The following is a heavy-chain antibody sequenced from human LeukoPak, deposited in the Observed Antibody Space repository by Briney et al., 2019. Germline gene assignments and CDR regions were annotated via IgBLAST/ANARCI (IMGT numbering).Heavy chain of an antibody. Sequence: GGSLRLSCAASGFTFSGYAMSWVRQAPGKGLEWVSSISAGGGSPYYADSVKGRFTISRDNSKNTLYLQMSSLRVEDTAVYYCAKALGDYYFDYWGQGTLVTVSS. V-gene: IGHV3-23*01. CDR2: ISAGGGSP. J-gene: IGHJ4*02. CDR1: GFTFSGYA. CDR3: AKALGDYYFDY.